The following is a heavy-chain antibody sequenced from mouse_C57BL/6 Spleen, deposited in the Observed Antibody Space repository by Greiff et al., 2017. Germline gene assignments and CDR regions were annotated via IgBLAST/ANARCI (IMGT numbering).Heavy chain of an antibody. Sequence: EVQLVESGGGLVKPGGSLKLSCAASGFTFSSYTMSWVRQTPEKRLEWVATISGGGGNTYYPDSVKGRFTISRDNAKNTLYLQMSSLRSEDTALYYCARLYGTGYFDVWGTGTTGTVSS. CDR2: ISGGGGNT. CDR3: ARLYGTGYFDV. V-gene: IGHV5-9*01. J-gene: IGHJ1*03. CDR1: GFTFSSYT. D-gene: IGHD1-1*01.